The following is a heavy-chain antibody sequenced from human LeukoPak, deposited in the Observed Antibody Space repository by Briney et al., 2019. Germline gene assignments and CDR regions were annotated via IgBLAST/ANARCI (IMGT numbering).Heavy chain of an antibody. Sequence: PGRSLRLSCAASAFTFSNYGMHWVRQAPGKGLEWVALIWYDGSNKYYADSVKGRFTISRDNSKNTLYLQMNSLRAEDTAVYYCARGPRYCSGVTCYNWFDPWGQGTLVTVSS. V-gene: IGHV3-33*01. J-gene: IGHJ5*02. CDR1: AFTFSNYG. CDR2: IWYDGSNK. CDR3: ARGPRYCSGVTCYNWFDP. D-gene: IGHD2-15*01.